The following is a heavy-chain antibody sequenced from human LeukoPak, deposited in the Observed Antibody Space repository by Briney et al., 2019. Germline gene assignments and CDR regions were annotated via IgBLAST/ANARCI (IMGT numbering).Heavy chain of an antibody. CDR1: GYTFTDYY. D-gene: IGHD1-1*01. V-gene: IGHV1-69*13. CDR3: ARDTPLRLENWFDP. Sequence: GASVKVSCKASGYTFTDYYIHWVRQAPGQGLEWMGGIITIFGTAKYAQKFQGRVTITADESTTTAYMELSSLRSEDTAVYYCARDTPLRLENWFDPWGQGTLVTVSS. CDR2: IITIFGTA. J-gene: IGHJ5*02.